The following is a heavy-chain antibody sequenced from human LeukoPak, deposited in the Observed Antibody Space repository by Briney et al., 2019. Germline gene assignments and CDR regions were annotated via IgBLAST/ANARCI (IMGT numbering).Heavy chain of an antibody. Sequence: SSETLSLTCAVYGGSFSDYYWNWIRQAPGKGLEWIGEINHSGSTKYNSSLKSRVTISIDTSKNQFSLNLTSVTAADTAVYYCARGAGYSSRAIGYWGQGTLVTVSS. CDR2: INHSGST. V-gene: IGHV4-34*01. CDR1: GGSFSDYY. CDR3: ARGAGYSSRAIGY. J-gene: IGHJ4*02. D-gene: IGHD5-18*01.